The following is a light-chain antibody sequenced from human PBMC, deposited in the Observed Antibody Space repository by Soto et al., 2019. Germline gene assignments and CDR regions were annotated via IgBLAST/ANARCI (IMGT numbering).Light chain of an antibody. CDR1: QDISNY. J-gene: IGKJ4*01. CDR3: QQYDNLLLLT. V-gene: IGKV1-33*01. CDR2: DAS. Sequence: DLQMTQSPSSLSASVGDRVTITCQASQDISNYLNWYQQKPGKAPKLLIYDASNLETGVPSRFSGGGSGTDFTFTISSLQPEDIATYYCQQYDNLLLLTFGGGTKVDIK.